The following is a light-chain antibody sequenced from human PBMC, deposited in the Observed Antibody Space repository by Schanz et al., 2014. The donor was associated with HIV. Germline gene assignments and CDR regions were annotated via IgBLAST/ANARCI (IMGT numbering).Light chain of an antibody. Sequence: QSALTQPASVSGSPGQSITISCTGTSSDVGGYNFVSWFQQHPGKAPKLMIYEGSERPSGVSNRYSGSKSGNTASLTISGLQAEDEADYYCSSYTSSSTWVFGGGTKLTVL. J-gene: IGLJ3*02. CDR2: EGS. CDR1: SSDVGGYNF. CDR3: SSYTSSSTWV. V-gene: IGLV2-14*01.